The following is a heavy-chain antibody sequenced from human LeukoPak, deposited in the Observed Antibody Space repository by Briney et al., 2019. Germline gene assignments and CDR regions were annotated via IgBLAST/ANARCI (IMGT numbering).Heavy chain of an antibody. CDR2: MKRDGSEI. CDR3: ARGWDYDSGGRPTAYVY. V-gene: IGHV3-7*01. D-gene: IGHD3-22*01. Sequence: GGSLRLSCSASGFTFSTYWMSWVRQAPGKGLEWVANMKRDGSEIYYVDSVKGRFTISRDNAKNSLFLQMNSLRAEDTAVYYCARGWDYDSGGRPTAYVYWGQGTLVTVSS. CDR1: GFTFSTYW. J-gene: IGHJ4*02.